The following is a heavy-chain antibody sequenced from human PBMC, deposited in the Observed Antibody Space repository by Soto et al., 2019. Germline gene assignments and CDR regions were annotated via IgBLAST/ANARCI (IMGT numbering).Heavy chain of an antibody. V-gene: IGHV3-33*01. D-gene: IGHD3-9*01. CDR1: GFTFSSYG. CDR3: ARASILTGYYKWWFDP. CDR2: IWYDGSNK. Sequence: GGSLRLSCASSGFTFSSYGMHWVRQATGKGLEWVAVIWYDGSNKYYADSVKGRFTISRDNSKNTLYLQMNSLRAEDTAVYYCARASILTGYYKWWFDPWGQGTLVTVSS. J-gene: IGHJ5*02.